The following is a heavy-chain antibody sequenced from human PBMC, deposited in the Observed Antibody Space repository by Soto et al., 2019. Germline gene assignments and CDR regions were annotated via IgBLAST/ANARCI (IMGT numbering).Heavy chain of an antibody. Sequence: SETLSLTCTVSGCSISSGDYYWSWIRQPPGKGLEWIRYIYYSGSTYYNPSLKSRVTISVDTSKNQFSLKLSSVPAADAAVYYCARNGSGSYYNNWFDPWSQGTLVTVSS. CDR2: IYYSGST. CDR1: GCSISSGDYY. V-gene: IGHV4-30-4*01. J-gene: IGHJ5*02. D-gene: IGHD3-10*01. CDR3: ARNGSGSYYNNWFDP.